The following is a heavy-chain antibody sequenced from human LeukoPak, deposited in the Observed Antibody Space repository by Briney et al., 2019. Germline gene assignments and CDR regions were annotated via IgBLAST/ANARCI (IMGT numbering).Heavy chain of an antibody. D-gene: IGHD3-9*01. CDR3: AKSGGRLRYFDWIQNWFDP. CDR2: ISGSGGST. J-gene: IGHJ5*02. Sequence: GGSLRLSCAASGFTFSSYAMSWVRQAPGKGLEWVSAISGSGGSTYYADSVKGRFTISRDNSKNTLYLQMNSLRAEDTAVYYCAKSGGRLRYFDWIQNWFDPWGQGTLVTVSS. CDR1: GFTFSSYA. V-gene: IGHV3-23*01.